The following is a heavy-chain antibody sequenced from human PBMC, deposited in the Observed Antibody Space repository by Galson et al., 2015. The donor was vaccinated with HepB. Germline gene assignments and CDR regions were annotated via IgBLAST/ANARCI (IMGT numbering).Heavy chain of an antibody. J-gene: IGHJ4*02. D-gene: IGHD2-2*01. Sequence: SLRLSCAASGFTFSSYAMSWVRQAPGKGLEWVSAISGSGGSTYYADSVKGRFTISRDNSKNTLYLQMNSLRAEDTAVYYCAKLYCRSTSWPRAVGYFDYWGQGTLVTVSS. CDR3: AKLYCRSTSWPRAVGYFDY. CDR2: ISGSGGST. CDR1: GFTFSSYA. V-gene: IGHV3-23*01.